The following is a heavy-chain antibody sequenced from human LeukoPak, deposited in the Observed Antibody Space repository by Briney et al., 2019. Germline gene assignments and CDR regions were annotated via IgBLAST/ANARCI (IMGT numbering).Heavy chain of an antibody. CDR2: IASDGTIK. V-gene: IGHV3-33*01. J-gene: IGHJ3*02. CDR1: GFTLSDYG. D-gene: IGHD3-10*01. CDR3: ARDILPSGSRAFDI. Sequence: PGGSLRLSCSVSGFTLSDYGIHWVRQASGKGLEWVTIIASDGTIKYADSVKGRFTVSSDRSKTTVYLQMNSLRGEDTAVYYCARDILPSGSRAFDIWGQGTMVTVSS.